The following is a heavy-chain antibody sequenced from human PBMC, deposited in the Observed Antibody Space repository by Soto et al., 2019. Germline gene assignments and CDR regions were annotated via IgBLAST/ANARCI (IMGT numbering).Heavy chain of an antibody. Sequence: QVHLVQSGAEVKKPGASVKVSCKASGYTFTRYAMHWVRQAPGQRPEWMGWINPGNGDTKYSEKLQGRVTFTRDTSASTTYMELSSLRSEDTAMYYCARNSYISGDHASYYFDYWGQGTPVTVSS. CDR1: GYTFTRYA. D-gene: IGHD2-21*02. CDR3: ARNSYISGDHASYYFDY. CDR2: INPGNGDT. J-gene: IGHJ4*02. V-gene: IGHV1-3*01.